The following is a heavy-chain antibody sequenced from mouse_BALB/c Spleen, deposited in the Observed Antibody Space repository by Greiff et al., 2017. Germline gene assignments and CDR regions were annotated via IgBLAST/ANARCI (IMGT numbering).Heavy chain of an antibody. J-gene: IGHJ3*01. CDR3: ARSKSLLRLHAY. CDR2: IYPGDGDT. D-gene: IGHD1-2*01. CDR1: GYAFSSYW. Sequence: VQLQQSGAELVRPGSSVKISCKASGYAFSSYWMNWVKQRPGQGLEWIGQIYPGDGDTNYNGKFKGKATLTADKSSSTAYMQLSSLTSEDSAVYFCARSKSLLRLHAYWGQGTLVTVSA. V-gene: IGHV1-80*01.